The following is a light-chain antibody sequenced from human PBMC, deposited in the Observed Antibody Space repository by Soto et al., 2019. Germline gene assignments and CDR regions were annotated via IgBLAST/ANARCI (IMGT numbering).Light chain of an antibody. Sequence: QSALTQPPSASGSPGQSVTISCTGTSSDVGGSNFVSWYQQHPGKAPKLMIYEVSKRPSGVPDRFSGSKSGNTASLTVSGLQAEDEADYYCSSYTSSSTRVFGGGTKVTVL. V-gene: IGLV2-8*01. CDR2: EVS. J-gene: IGLJ2*01. CDR1: SSDVGGSNF. CDR3: SSYTSSSTRV.